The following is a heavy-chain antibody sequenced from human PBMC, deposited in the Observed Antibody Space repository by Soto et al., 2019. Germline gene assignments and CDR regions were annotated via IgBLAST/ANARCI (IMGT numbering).Heavy chain of an antibody. CDR3: ARAAVAAGGPFDK. CDR2: VNHGGST. V-gene: IGHV4-34*01. J-gene: IGHJ4*02. Sequence: SETLSRTCAVSGGSCSGFFWGWIRQPPGKGLEWIGEVNHGGSTNYNPSLKSRVTISSDTSKNHFSLTLRSVTAADTAVYYCARAAVAAGGPFDKWGQGALVTVSS. D-gene: IGHD2-15*01. CDR1: GGSCSGFF.